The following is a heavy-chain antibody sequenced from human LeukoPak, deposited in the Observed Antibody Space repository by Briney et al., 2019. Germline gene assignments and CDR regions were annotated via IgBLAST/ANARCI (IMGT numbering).Heavy chain of an antibody. V-gene: IGHV3-7*01. Sequence: GGSLRLSCAASGFTFSSYWMSWVRQAPGKGLEWVANIKQVGSDYYYVDSVKGRFTISRDNAKNSLYLQMNSLRAEDTAVYYCAREQTPVIHYYFDSWGQGTLVTVSS. CDR3: AREQTPVIHYYFDS. D-gene: IGHD3-16*02. J-gene: IGHJ4*02. CDR1: GFTFSSYW. CDR2: IKQVGSDY.